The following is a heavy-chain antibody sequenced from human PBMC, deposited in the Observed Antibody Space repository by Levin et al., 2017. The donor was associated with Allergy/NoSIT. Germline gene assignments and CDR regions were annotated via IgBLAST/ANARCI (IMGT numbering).Heavy chain of an antibody. V-gene: IGHV3-23*01. J-gene: IGHJ1*01. CDR1: GFTFRNYA. Sequence: GGSLRLSCVASGFTFRNYAMTWVRQAPGKGLEWVSGISGSGGSTYYADSVKGRFTISRDNSKNTLYLQMNSLRAADTAVYYCANAYGDYSAGGVVEYFHHWGQGTLVTVSS. D-gene: IGHD4-17*01. CDR3: ANAYGDYSAGGVVEYFHH. CDR2: ISGSGGST.